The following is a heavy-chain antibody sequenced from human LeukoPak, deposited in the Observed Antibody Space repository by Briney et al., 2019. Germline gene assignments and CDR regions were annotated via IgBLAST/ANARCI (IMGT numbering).Heavy chain of an antibody. D-gene: IGHD1-7*01. CDR2: IYYSGTT. Sequence: PSETLSLTCTVSGGSISSGGYYWTWIRQPPGKGLEWIGYIYYSGTTYYNPSLQSRLTMSLDTFKNQFSLNLSSVTAADTAVYYCARDFRGGTGGLDCWGQGSLVTVSS. V-gene: IGHV4-30-4*01. CDR3: ARDFRGGTGGLDC. J-gene: IGHJ4*02. CDR1: GGSISSGGYY.